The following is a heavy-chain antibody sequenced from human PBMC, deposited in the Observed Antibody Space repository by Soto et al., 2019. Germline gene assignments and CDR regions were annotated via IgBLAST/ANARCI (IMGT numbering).Heavy chain of an antibody. D-gene: IGHD6-19*01. CDR3: ARGIPGYCSGWKTYFDY. J-gene: IGHJ4*02. V-gene: IGHV4-39*01. Sequence: QLQLQESGPGLVKPSETLSLTCTVSGGSISSSSYYWGWIRQPPGKGLEWIGSIYYSGSTYYNPSLKSRVTISVDTSKNQFSLKLSSVTAADTAVYYCARGIPGYCSGWKTYFDYWGQGTLVTVSS. CDR1: GGSISSSSYY. CDR2: IYYSGST.